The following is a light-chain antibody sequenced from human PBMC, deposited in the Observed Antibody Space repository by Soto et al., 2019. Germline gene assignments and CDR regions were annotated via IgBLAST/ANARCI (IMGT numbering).Light chain of an antibody. J-gene: IGKJ5*01. CDR2: SAS. V-gene: IGKV1-9*01. CDR3: QQRDGYPIT. Sequence: DIQLTQSPSFLSASVGDRVTITCRASQGISNRLAWYQQKPGKAPNLLIHSASSFQSGVPSRFSGSGSGTEFTLTISSLQPADFATYYCQQRDGYPITFGQGTRLEMK. CDR1: QGISNR.